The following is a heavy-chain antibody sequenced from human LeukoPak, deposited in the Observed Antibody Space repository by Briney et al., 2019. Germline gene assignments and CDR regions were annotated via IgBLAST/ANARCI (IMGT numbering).Heavy chain of an antibody. V-gene: IGHV3-23*01. CDR1: GFTFSNYG. Sequence: GGSLRLSCAASGFTFSNYGLSWVRQAPRKGLEWVSGITGRGGSTYYADSVKGRFTISRDNSKNTLYLQMNSLRAEDTAIYYCARDERLLSFLKWGQGTLVTVSS. CDR3: ARDERLLSFLK. D-gene: IGHD3-3*01. CDR2: ITGRGGST. J-gene: IGHJ4*02.